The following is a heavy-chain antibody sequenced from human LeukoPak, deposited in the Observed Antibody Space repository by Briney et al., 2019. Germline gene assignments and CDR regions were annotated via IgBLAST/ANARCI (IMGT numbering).Heavy chain of an antibody. J-gene: IGHJ6*03. CDR3: ARAVYSSSWHYYYYMDV. CDR1: GYSFTGYY. CDR2: FNPNSGGT. V-gene: IGHV1-2*02. Sequence: ASVKVSCKASGYSFTGYYMHWVRQAPGQGLEWMGWFNPNSGGTNYAQKLQGGVTMTTDTSTSTAYMELRSLRSDDTAVYYCARAVYSSSWHYYYYMDVWGKGTTVTVSS. D-gene: IGHD6-13*01.